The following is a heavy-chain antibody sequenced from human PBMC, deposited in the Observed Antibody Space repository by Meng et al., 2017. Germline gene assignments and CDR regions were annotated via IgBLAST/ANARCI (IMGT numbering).Heavy chain of an antibody. V-gene: IGHV4-39*07. CDR3: ARICYDSSGYSPYNWFDP. Sequence: QLQGSGPGQLKPSEPLPLTCTVSGGSISSSSFYWGWIRQPPGKGLEWIGSIYYSGSTYYNPSLKSRVTISVDTSKNQFSLKLSSVTAADTAVYYCARICYDSSGYSPYNWFDPWGQGTLVTVSS. CDR2: IYYSGST. J-gene: IGHJ5*02. D-gene: IGHD3-22*01. CDR1: GGSISSSSFY.